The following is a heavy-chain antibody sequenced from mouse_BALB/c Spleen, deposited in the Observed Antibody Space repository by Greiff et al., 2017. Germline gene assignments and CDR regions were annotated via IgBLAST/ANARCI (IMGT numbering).Heavy chain of an antibody. CDR2: IYPSDSYT. D-gene: IGHD1-1*01. Sequence: QVQLQQPGAELVRPGASVKLSCKASGYTFTSYWINWVKQRPGQGLEWIGNIYPSDSYTNYNQKFKDKATLTVDKSSSTAYMQLSSPTSEDSAVYYCTRSGTTVVATDYAMDYWGQGTSVTVSS. CDR1: GYTFTSYW. CDR3: TRSGTTVVATDYAMDY. J-gene: IGHJ4*01. V-gene: IGHV1-69*02.